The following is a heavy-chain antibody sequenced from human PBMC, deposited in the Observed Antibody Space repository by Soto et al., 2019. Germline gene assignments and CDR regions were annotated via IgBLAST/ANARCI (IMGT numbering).Heavy chain of an antibody. D-gene: IGHD6-25*01. J-gene: IGHJ1*01. CDR2: TYYRAKWYH. CDR3: AVWRDISAAFWASFYG. CDR1: PQIATRNSAA. Sequence: SQAHSLTVVLSPQIATRNSAAWNWIRQSQSTGLAWLGRTYYRAKWYHDYAVSVNRRITINPDTSKNQISLQLNSVTPEETPVYYCAVWRDISAAFWASFYGWGQGSLVTASS. V-gene: IGHV6-1*01.